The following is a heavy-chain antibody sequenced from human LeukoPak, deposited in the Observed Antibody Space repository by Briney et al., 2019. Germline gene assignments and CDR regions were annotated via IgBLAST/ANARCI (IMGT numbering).Heavy chain of an antibody. J-gene: IGHJ4*02. V-gene: IGHV1-24*01. CDR1: GYTLTELS. CDR3: ATVPWGSGAGDWSYYFDY. Sequence: ASVKASCKVSGYTLTELSMHWVRQAPGKGLEGRGGFDAEDGETIYAQKFQGRVTMTEDTSTDTAYMELSSLRSEDAAVYYCATVPWGSGAGDWSYYFDYWGQGTLVTVSS. CDR2: FDAEDGET. D-gene: IGHD2-21*02.